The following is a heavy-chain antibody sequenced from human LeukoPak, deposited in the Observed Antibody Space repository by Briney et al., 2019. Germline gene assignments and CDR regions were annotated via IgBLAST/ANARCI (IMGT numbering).Heavy chain of an antibody. J-gene: IGHJ5*02. CDR2: IYYSGST. CDR1: GGSISSSSYD. D-gene: IGHD2-2*02. CDR3: ARLDSVVVPAAIPANNWFDP. V-gene: IGHV4-39*01. Sequence: SETLSLTCTVSGGSISSSSYDWGWIRQPPGKGLEWIGSIYYSGSTYYNPSRKSRVTISVDTTKYQFSLKLSSVTAADTAVYYCARLDSVVVPAAIPANNWFDPWGQGTLVTVSS.